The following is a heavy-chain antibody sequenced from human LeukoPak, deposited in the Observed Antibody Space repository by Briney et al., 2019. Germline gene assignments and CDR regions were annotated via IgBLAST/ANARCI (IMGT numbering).Heavy chain of an antibody. J-gene: IGHJ4*02. V-gene: IGHV4-39*01. D-gene: IGHD3-10*01. CDR3: ARRRGSGRSFDY. Sequence: SETLSLTCTVSGGSISSSSYHWGWIRQPPGKGLEWIGNIYNGGSTYYNSSLKSRITISVDTSKNQFCLKLTSVTAADTAVYYCARRRGSGRSFDYWGQGTLVTVSS. CDR1: GGSISSSSYH. CDR2: IYNGGST.